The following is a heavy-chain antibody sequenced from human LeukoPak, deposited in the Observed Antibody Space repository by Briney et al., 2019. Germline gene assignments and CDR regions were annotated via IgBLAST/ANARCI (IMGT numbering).Heavy chain of an antibody. V-gene: IGHV4-34*01. CDR1: GGSFSDYY. CDR3: ARRAATAVDY. D-gene: IGHD6-13*01. J-gene: IGHJ4*02. CDR2: IYYSGST. Sequence: PSETLSLTCAVYGGSFSDYYWTWIRQPPGKGLEWIGSIYYSGSTYYNPSLKSRVTISVDTSKNQFSPKLSSVTAADTAVYYCARRAATAVDYWGQGTLVTVSS.